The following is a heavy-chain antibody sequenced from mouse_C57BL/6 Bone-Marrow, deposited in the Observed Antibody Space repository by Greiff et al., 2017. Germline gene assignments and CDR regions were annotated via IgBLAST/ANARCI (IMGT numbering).Heavy chain of an antibody. J-gene: IGHJ1*03. CDR1: GFNIKDDY. Sequence: VQLQQSGAELVRPGASVKLSCTASGFNIKDDYMHWVKQRPEQGLEWIGWIDPENGDTEYASKFQGKATITADTPSNTAYLQLSSLTSEDTAVYYCTRLGLFYWYFDVWGTQATGTVSS. V-gene: IGHV14-4*01. D-gene: IGHD3-1*01. CDR2: IDPENGDT. CDR3: TRLGLFYWYFDV.